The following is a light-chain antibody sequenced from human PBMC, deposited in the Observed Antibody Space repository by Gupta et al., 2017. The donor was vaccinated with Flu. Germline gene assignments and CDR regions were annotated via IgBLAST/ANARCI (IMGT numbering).Light chain of an antibody. CDR3: QQRRNWPLT. V-gene: IGKV3-11*01. CDR2: DAS. CDR1: QSISNS. Sequence: EIVLTQSPATLSLSPGERATLSCRTSQSISNSLAWHQQKPGQAPRLLIYDASNRATGIPARFSGSGSGTDFTLTISCLEPEDFAVYYCQQRRNWPLTFGQGTRLEIK. J-gene: IGKJ5*01.